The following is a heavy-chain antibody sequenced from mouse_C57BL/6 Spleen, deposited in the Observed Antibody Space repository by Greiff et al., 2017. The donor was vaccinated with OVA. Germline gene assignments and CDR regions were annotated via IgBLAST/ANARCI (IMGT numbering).Heavy chain of an antibody. CDR2: INPNSGGT. CDR1: GYTFTDYY. D-gene: IGHD2-14*01. V-gene: IGHV1-26*01. CDR3: ARREGTRVYYAMDY. Sequence: EVQLQQSGPELVKPGASVKISCKASGYTFTDYYMTWVKQSHGKSLEWIGAINPNSGGTSYNQQFKGKATWTVDKSSSTAYMELRSLTSEDSAVYYCARREGTRVYYAMDYWGQGTSVTVSS. J-gene: IGHJ4*01.